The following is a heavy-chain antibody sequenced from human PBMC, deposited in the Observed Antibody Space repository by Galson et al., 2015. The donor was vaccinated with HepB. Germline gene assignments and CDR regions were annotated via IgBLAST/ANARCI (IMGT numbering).Heavy chain of an antibody. Sequence: SLRLSCAASGFTFSSYSMNWVRQAPGKGLEWVSSISSSSSYIYYADSVEGRFTISRDNAKNSLYLQMNSLRAEDTAVYYCARVSVVVVPAAMIYYYYGMDVWGQGTTVTVSS. CDR1: GFTFSSYS. CDR3: ARVSVVVVPAAMIYYYYGMDV. D-gene: IGHD2-2*01. CDR2: ISSSSSYI. J-gene: IGHJ6*02. V-gene: IGHV3-21*01.